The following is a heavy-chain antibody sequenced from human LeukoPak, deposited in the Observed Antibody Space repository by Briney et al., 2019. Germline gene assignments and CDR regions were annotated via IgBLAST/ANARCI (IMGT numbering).Heavy chain of an antibody. CDR3: VREDWFDA. CDR1: GYTLTSYD. V-gene: IGHV1-46*01. Sequence: GGSVKVSCKASGYTLTSYDMHWVRQAPGQGLEWMGIINPSGGSTSYAQKFQGRVTMTRDTSTSTVYMELSSLRSEDTAVYYCVREDWFDAWGQGTLVTVSS. J-gene: IGHJ5*02. CDR2: INPSGGST.